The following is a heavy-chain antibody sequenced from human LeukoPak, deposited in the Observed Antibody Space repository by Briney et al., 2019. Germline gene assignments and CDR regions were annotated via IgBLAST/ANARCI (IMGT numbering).Heavy chain of an antibody. J-gene: IGHJ6*03. V-gene: IGHV3-21*01. CDR1: GFTFSNYR. D-gene: IGHD1-26*01. CDR3: ARVIVFRGYMDV. CDR2: ISSSSIYI. Sequence: PGGSLRLSCAASGFTFSNYRMNWVRQAPGKGLEWVSSISSSSIYIYYADSLKGRFTISRDNAKNSLYLQMNSLRAEDTAVYYCARVIVFRGYMDVWGKGTTVTVSS.